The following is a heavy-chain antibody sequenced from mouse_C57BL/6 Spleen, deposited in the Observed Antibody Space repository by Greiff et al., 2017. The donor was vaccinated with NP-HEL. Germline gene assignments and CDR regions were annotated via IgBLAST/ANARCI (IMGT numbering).Heavy chain of an antibody. V-gene: IGHV1-50*01. Sequence: QVQLQQPGAELVKPGASVKLSCKASGYTFTSYWMQWVKQRPGQGLEWIGEIDPSDSYTNYNQKFKGKATLTVDTSSSTAYMQLSSLTSEDTAVYYCARYYSNYVGYCEVWGTGTTVTVSS. CDR3: ARYYSNYVGYCEV. CDR2: IDPSDSYT. CDR1: GYTFTSYW. J-gene: IGHJ1*03. D-gene: IGHD2-5*01.